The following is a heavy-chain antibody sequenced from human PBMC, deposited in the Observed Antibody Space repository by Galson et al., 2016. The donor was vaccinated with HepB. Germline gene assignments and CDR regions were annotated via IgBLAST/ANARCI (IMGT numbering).Heavy chain of an antibody. V-gene: IGHV4-59*01. CDR2: VFHTGDT. Sequence: LRLSCAASGFTFSDYAMNWVRQPPGKGLEWIGNVFHTGDTNYNPSLRSRISMSVETSKKQVSLRLTSVTAGDTAVYYCARDIGVPRDGHNYEYWGQGTLVTVSS. D-gene: IGHD5-24*01. CDR1: GFTFSDYA. CDR3: ARDIGVPRDGHNYEY. J-gene: IGHJ4*02.